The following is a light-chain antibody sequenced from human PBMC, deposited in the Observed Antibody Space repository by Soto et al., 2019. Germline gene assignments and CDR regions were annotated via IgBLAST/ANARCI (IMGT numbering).Light chain of an antibody. CDR2: AAS. CDR1: QGISSY. J-gene: IGKJ1*01. CDR3: QRYDSFRT. Sequence: AIRMTQSPSSFSASTGDRVTITCRASQGISSYLAWYQQKPGKAPKLLIYAASTLESGVPSRFSGSASGTEFTLTISSLQPDDFATYYCQRYDSFRTFGQGTKVDIK. V-gene: IGKV1-8*01.